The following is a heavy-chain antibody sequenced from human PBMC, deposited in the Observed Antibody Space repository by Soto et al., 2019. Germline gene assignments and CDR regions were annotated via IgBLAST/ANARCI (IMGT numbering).Heavy chain of an antibody. J-gene: IGHJ6*03. Sequence: PGGSLRLSCAASGFPFSSCSMTWVRQAPGKGLEWVSVISGSGSDTYYADSVKGRFTISRDNLRNTMSLQMNSLRAEDTAVYYCAKAMSISYYYYYMDVWGKGTTVTVSS. CDR2: ISGSGSDT. CDR1: GFPFSSCS. CDR3: AKAMSISYYYYYMDV. V-gene: IGHV3-23*01.